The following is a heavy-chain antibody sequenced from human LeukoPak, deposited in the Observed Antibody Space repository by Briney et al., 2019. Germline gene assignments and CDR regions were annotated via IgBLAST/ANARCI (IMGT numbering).Heavy chain of an antibody. J-gene: IGHJ4*02. Sequence: SETLSLTCTVSGGSISSYYWSWIRQPPGKGLEWIGYIYYSGSTNYNPSLKSRVTISVDTSKNQFSLKLSSVTAADTAVYYCAGERQFFGESHWGKGTLVTVSS. CDR1: GGSISSYY. CDR2: IYYSGST. CDR3: AGERQFFGESH. D-gene: IGHD3-10*01. V-gene: IGHV4-59*01.